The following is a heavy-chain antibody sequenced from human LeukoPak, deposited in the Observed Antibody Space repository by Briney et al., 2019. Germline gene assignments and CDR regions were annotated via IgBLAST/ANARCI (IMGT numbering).Heavy chain of an antibody. D-gene: IGHD3-10*01. CDR2: IYTSGGT. Sequence: SLSVKSNVAGDSNISRRYYRSWIRQPAGKRLPWTGRIYTSGGTNYNPSLKSRVTISVDTSKNQFSLKLSSVTAADTAVYYCASTYYYGSGSYKWGQGTLVTVSS. V-gene: IGHV4-61*02. J-gene: IGHJ4*02. CDR3: ASTYYYGSGSYK. CDR1: GDSNISRRYY.